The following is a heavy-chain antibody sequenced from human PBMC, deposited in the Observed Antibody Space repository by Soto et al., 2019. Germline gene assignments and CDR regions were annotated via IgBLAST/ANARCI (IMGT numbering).Heavy chain of an antibody. Sequence: GGSLRLSCAASGFTFSNAWMNWVRQAPGKGLEWVGRIKSKTDGGTTDYAAPVKGRFTISRDDSKNTLYLQMNSLKTEDTAVYYCTTDPPNWMYYYYGMDVWGQGTTVTVSS. V-gene: IGHV3-15*07. J-gene: IGHJ6*02. D-gene: IGHD1-1*01. CDR3: TTDPPNWMYYYYGMDV. CDR2: IKSKTDGGTT. CDR1: GFTFSNAW.